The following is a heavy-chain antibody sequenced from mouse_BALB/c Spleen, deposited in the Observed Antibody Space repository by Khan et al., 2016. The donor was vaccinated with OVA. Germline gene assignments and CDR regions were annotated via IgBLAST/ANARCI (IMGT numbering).Heavy chain of an antibody. D-gene: IGHD1-1*01. CDR3: TRIYRSDFDY. CDR2: INPHIGET. Sequence: EVQLQQSGPELVRPGASVKISCKASGYSFTGYFMNWVMQSHGKSLEWIGRINPHIGETFYNQRFKDKATWTVDESSRTAHMELRSLASEDSAVYYCTRIYRSDFDYWGQGTTLTVSS. CDR1: GYSFTGYF. V-gene: IGHV1-20*02. J-gene: IGHJ2*01.